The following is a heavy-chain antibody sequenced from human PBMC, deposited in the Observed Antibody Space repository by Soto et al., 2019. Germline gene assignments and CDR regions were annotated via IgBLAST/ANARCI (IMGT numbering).Heavy chain of an antibody. CDR1: GYTFTSYD. CDR2: MNPNSGNT. CDR3: ARDTYYYDSSGYYYAFDI. J-gene: IGHJ3*02. D-gene: IGHD3-22*01. Sequence: ASVKVSCKASGYTFTSYDINWVRQATGQGLEWMGWMNPNSGNTGYAQKFQGRVTMTRNASISTAYMELSSLRSEDTAVYYCARDTYYYDSSGYYYAFDIWGQGTMVTVS. V-gene: IGHV1-8*01.